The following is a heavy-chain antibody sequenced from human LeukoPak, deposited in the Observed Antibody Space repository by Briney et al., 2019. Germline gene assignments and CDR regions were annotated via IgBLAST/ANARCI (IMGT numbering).Heavy chain of an antibody. J-gene: IGHJ4*02. Sequence: PSETLSLNCTVSGGSISSYFWSWIRQPPGKGLEWIGYIYYSGSTNYTPYLQSRLTISVDTSKNQFSLKLNSVTAADTAVYYCARHADTALVNRHFDYWGQGTLVTVSS. CDR3: ARHADTALVNRHFDY. V-gene: IGHV4-59*08. CDR1: GGSISSYF. CDR2: IYYSGST. D-gene: IGHD5-18*01.